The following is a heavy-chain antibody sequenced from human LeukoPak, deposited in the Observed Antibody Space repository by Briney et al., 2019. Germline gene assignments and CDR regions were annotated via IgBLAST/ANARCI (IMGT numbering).Heavy chain of an antibody. CDR2: INHSGST. CDR3: ARARSSWYRPFDY. J-gene: IGHJ4*02. CDR1: GGSFSGYY. V-gene: IGHV4-34*01. Sequence: SETLSLTCAVYGGSFSGYYWSWIRQPPGKGLEWIGEINHSGSTNYNPSLKSRVTISVDTSKDQFSLKLSSVTAADTAVYHCARARSSWYRPFDYWGQGTLVTVSS. D-gene: IGHD6-13*01.